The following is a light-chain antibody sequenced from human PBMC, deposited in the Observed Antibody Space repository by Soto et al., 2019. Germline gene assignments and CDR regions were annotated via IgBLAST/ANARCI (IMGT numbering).Light chain of an antibody. V-gene: IGLV2-14*03. Sequence: QSALTQPAFVSGSPGQSITISCTGTSSDVGSYNYVSWYQQHPGKAPKLMIYDVSNRPSGVSNRFSGSKSGNTASLTISGLQAEDEANYYCSSYTGSSTSVVFGGGTKLTVL. CDR3: SSYTGSSTSVV. CDR1: SSDVGSYNY. CDR2: DVS. J-gene: IGLJ2*01.